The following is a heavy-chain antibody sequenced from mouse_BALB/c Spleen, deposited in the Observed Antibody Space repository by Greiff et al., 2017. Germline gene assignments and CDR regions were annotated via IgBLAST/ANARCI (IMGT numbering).Heavy chain of an antibody. V-gene: IGHV1-80*01. CDR1: GYAFSSYW. CDR2: IYPGDGDT. J-gene: IGHJ2*01. Sequence: VQLVESGAELVRPGSSVKISCKASGYAFSSYWMNWVKQRPGQGLEWIGQIYPGDGDTNYNGKFKGKATLTADKSSSTAYMQLSSLTSEDSAVYFCARGTGGPYFDYWGQGTTLTVSS. CDR3: ARGTGGPYFDY. D-gene: IGHD3-3*01.